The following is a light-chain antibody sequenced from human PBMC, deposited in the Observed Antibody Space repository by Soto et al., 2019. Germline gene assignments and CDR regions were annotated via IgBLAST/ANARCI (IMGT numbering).Light chain of an antibody. J-gene: IGKJ4*01. CDR1: QSVSSY. CDR2: GAS. V-gene: IGKV3-20*01. Sequence: EIVLTQSPGPLSLSLGERATLSCRASQSVSSYLAGYQQKRGQAPRLLISGASSRATGIPDRFSGSGSGTDFTLTISRLEPEDFAVYYCQQYGSSPGTFGGGTKGEIK. CDR3: QQYGSSPGT.